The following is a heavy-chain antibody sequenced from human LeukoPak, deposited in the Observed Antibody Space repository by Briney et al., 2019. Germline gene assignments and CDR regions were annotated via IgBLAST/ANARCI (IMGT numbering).Heavy chain of an antibody. J-gene: IGHJ4*02. CDR2: INHSGST. D-gene: IGHD3-22*01. V-gene: IGHV4-34*01. CDR3: AVRHYDSSGSQVGTFDY. Sequence: SETLSLTCAVYGGSFSGYYWSWIRQPPGKGLEWIGEINHSGSTNYNPSLKSRVTISVDTSKNQFSLKPSSVTAAGTAVYYCAVRHYDSSGSQVGTFDYWGQGTLVTVSS. CDR1: GGSFSGYY.